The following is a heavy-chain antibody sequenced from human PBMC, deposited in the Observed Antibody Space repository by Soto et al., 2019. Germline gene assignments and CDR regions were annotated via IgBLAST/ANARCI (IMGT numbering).Heavy chain of an antibody. CDR1: GYTFTSYA. D-gene: IGHD3-16*01. V-gene: IGHV1-3*01. CDR3: ARPRIIGWFDP. Sequence: QVQLVQSGAEVKKPGASVKVSCKASGYTFTSYAMHWVRQAPGQRLEWMGWINAGNGNTKYSQKFQGRVTITRDTSASSAYMELSSLRSEDTAVYYCARPRIIGWFDPWGQGTLVTVSS. J-gene: IGHJ5*02. CDR2: INAGNGNT.